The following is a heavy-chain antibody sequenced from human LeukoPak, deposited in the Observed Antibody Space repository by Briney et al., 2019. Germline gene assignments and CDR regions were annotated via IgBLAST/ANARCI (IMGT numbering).Heavy chain of an antibody. CDR3: AICLYYYYAMDV. Sequence: GGSLRLSCAASGFTFSSYSMNRVRQAPGKGLEWISYITTSSSTIYYADSVKGRFTISRDNAKNSLYLQMNSLRDEDTAVYYCAICLYYYYAMDVWGQGTTVTVSS. CDR2: ITTSSSTI. J-gene: IGHJ6*02. CDR1: GFTFSSYS. D-gene: IGHD2-2*01. V-gene: IGHV3-48*02.